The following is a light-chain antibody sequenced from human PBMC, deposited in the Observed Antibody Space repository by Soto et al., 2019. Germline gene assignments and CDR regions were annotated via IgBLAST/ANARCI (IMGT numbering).Light chain of an antibody. Sequence: QSVLTQPASVSGSPGQSITISCTGTSRDIGTSNLVSWYQQFPGKAPKLIIYEVTKRPSGVSNRFSGSKSGNTASLTISGLQPEDDADYYCSSYTGISTSLFVFGTGTKHTVL. CDR2: EVT. V-gene: IGLV2-23*02. CDR1: SRDIGTSNL. CDR3: SSYTGISTSLFV. J-gene: IGLJ1*01.